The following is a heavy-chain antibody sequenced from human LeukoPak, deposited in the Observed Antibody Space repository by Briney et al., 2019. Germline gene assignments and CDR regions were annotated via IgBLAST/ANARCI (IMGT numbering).Heavy chain of an antibody. CDR3: ARTEVRGLMSFDF. D-gene: IGHD3-10*01. CDR2: IWYDGSNK. V-gene: IGHV3-33*01. CDR1: GFTFSSYG. J-gene: IGHJ4*02. Sequence: PGRSLRLSCAASGFTFSSYGMHWVRQAPGKGLEWVAVIWYDGSNKYYADSVKGRFTISRDNYKNTLYLQMNSLRVEDTAVYYCARTEVRGLMSFDFWGQGALVTVSS.